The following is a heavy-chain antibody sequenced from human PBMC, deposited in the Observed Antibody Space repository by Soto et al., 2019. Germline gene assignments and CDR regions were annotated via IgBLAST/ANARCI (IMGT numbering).Heavy chain of an antibody. V-gene: IGHV1-18*04. CDR2: ISTYNGDT. Sequence: ASVKVSCKASGYPFTTYGVSWVRQAPGQGLEWMGWISTYNGDTNYAQKLQARVTMTTDTSTSTAYMELRSLTSDDTAVYYCARDGSPYYYDSGGYPYWGQGPLVTVS. D-gene: IGHD3-22*01. CDR3: ARDGSPYYYDSGGYPY. J-gene: IGHJ4*02. CDR1: GYPFTTYG.